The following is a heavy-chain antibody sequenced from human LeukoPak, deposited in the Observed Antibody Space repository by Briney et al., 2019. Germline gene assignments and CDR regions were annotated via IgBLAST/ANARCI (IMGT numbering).Heavy chain of an antibody. V-gene: IGHV3-21*01. CDR2: ISSGSSYI. CDR3: ARDKTFCSSPSRDADY. CDR1: GFTFDRYN. Sequence: PGGSLRLSCAASGFTFDRYNMIWVRQAPGKGLEWVSSISSGSSYIYYADSVRGRFTISRDSAKNSLHLQMNSLRAEDTAVYYCARDKTFCSSPSRDADYWGQGTLVTVSS. J-gene: IGHJ4*02. D-gene: IGHD2-2*01.